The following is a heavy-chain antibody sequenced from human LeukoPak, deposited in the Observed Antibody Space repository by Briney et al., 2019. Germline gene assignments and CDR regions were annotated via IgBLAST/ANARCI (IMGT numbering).Heavy chain of an antibody. D-gene: IGHD3-10*01. CDR2: TNHSGST. CDR1: GGSFSGYY. V-gene: IGHV4-34*01. CDR3: ARDYGWYDL. Sequence: SETLSLTCAVYGGSFSGYYWSWIRQPPGKGLEWIGETNHSGSTNYNPSLKSRVTISVDTSKNQFSLKLSSVTAADTAVYYCARDYGWYDLWGQGTLVTVSS. J-gene: IGHJ5*02.